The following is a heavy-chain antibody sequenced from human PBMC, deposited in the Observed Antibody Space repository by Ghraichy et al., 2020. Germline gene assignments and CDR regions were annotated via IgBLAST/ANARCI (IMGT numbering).Heavy chain of an antibody. J-gene: IGHJ4*02. CDR1: GFTFSSYS. Sequence: GGSLRLSCAASGFTFSSYSMNWVRQAPGKGLEWVSSISTTSGYIYYADSVKGRFTISRDNAMNSVYLQMNSLTVGDTAMYYCVRADGSGSFYYWGQGTQVTVSS. CDR3: VRADGSGSFYY. V-gene: IGHV3-21*01. CDR2: ISTTSGYI. D-gene: IGHD3-10*01.